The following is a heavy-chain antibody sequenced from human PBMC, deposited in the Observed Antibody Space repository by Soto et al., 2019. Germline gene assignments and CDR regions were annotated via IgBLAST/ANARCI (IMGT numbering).Heavy chain of an antibody. Sequence: ASVKVSCKASGYTFTSYGISWVRQAPGQGLEWMGWISAYNGNTNYAQKLQGRVTMTTDTSTSTAYMELRSLRSDDTAVYYCARESFDILTGYLGTAGYYFDYCGQGTLVTVSS. CDR1: GYTFTSYG. V-gene: IGHV1-18*01. CDR3: ARESFDILTGYLGTAGYYFDY. J-gene: IGHJ4*02. CDR2: ISAYNGNT. D-gene: IGHD3-9*01.